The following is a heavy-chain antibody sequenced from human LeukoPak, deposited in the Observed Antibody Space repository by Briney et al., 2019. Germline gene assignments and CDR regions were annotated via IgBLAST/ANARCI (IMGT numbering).Heavy chain of an antibody. CDR2: ISGRGGST. V-gene: IGHV3-23*01. CDR1: GFTFSSYA. D-gene: IGHD6-19*01. CDR3: AKDLALTVAWAFDI. Sequence: GGSLRLSCAASGFTFSSYAMNWVRQAPGKGLEWVSGISGRGGSTYYADPVKGRLTISRDNSKNTLYLQMNSLRAEDTAVYYCAKDLALTVAWAFDIWGQGTMVTVSS. J-gene: IGHJ3*02.